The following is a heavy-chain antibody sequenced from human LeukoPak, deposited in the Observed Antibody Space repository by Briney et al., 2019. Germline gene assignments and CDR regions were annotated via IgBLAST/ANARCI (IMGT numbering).Heavy chain of an antibody. J-gene: IGHJ1*01. CDR1: GFTFSNYA. CDR2: ISGGGTPT. D-gene: IGHD5-24*01. CDR3: ARDLDDYNDFPPIFQY. Sequence: GGSLRLSCVVSGFTFSNYAMSWVRQAPGKGLEWVSAISGGGTPTYYADSVKGRFIISRDNSKNTLYLQINSLRVEDTAVYYCARDLDDYNDFPPIFQYWGQGTQVIVSS. V-gene: IGHV3-23*01.